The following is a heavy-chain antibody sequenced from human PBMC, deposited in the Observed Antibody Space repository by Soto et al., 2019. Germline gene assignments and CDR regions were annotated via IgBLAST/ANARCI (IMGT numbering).Heavy chain of an antibody. J-gene: IGHJ6*02. CDR3: AVIEDGMDV. Sequence: GGSLRLSCAASGFTFSSYGMHWVRQAPGKGLEWVAVIWYDGSNKYYADSVKGRFTISRDNSKNTLYLQMNSLRAEDTAVYYCAVIEDGMDVWGQGTTVTVSS. V-gene: IGHV3-33*01. CDR1: GFTFSSYG. CDR2: IWYDGSNK. D-gene: IGHD3-10*01.